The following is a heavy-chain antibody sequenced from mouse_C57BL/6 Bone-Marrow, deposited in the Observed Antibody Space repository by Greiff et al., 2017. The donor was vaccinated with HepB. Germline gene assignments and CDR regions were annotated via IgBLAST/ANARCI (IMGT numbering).Heavy chain of an antibody. V-gene: IGHV1-69*01. CDR3: ARRGSLHYFDY. D-gene: IGHD6-1*01. Sequence: QVQLQQPGAELVMPGASVKLSCKASGYTFTSYWMHWVKQRPGQGLEWIGEIDPSDSYTNYNQKFKGKSTLTVDKSSSTAYMQLSSLTSEDSAVYYGARRGSLHYFDYWGQGTTLTVSS. J-gene: IGHJ2*01. CDR2: IDPSDSYT. CDR1: GYTFTSYW.